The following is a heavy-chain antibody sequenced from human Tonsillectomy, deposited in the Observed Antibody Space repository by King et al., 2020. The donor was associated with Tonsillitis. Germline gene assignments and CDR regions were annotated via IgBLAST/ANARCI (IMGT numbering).Heavy chain of an antibody. CDR3: ARDWEGYCSSTTCYEDNWFDP. V-gene: IGHV3-33*08. J-gene: IGHJ5*02. Sequence: VQLVESGGGVVQPGRSLRLSCVASGFTFSSYGMHWVRQAPGKGLEWVAVIWYDGSNKYYADSVKGRLTISRDNSKNTLYLQMNSLRAEDTAVYYCARDWEGYCSSTTCYEDNWFDPWGQGTLVTVSS. CDR2: IWYDGSNK. CDR1: GFTFSSYG. D-gene: IGHD2-2*01.